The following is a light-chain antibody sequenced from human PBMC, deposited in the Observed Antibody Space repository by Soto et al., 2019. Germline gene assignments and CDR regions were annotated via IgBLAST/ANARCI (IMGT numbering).Light chain of an antibody. J-gene: IGKJ4*01. CDR3: QQRSNWPPT. CDR2: DAS. V-gene: IGKV3-11*01. CDR1: QRVSSY. Sequence: EIVLTQSPATLSLSPGERATLSCSASQRVSSYLAWYQQKPGQAPRLLIYDASNRATGIPARFSGSGSGTDFTLTISSLEPEDFAVYYCQQRSNWPPTFGGGTKVDIK.